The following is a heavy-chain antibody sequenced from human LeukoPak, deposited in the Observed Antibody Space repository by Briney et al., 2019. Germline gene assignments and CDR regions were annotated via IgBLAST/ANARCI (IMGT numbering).Heavy chain of an antibody. J-gene: IGHJ4*02. CDR1: GFTFDDYA. V-gene: IGHV3-9*01. Sequence: PGRSLRLSCAASGFTFDDYAMHWVRQAPGKGLEWVSGISWNSGSIGYADSVKGRFTISRDNAKNSLYLQMNSLRAEDTAVYYCARDIYYGSGSYYRGGPHYWGQGTLVTVSS. CDR2: ISWNSGSI. CDR3: ARDIYYGSGSYYRGGPHY. D-gene: IGHD3-10*01.